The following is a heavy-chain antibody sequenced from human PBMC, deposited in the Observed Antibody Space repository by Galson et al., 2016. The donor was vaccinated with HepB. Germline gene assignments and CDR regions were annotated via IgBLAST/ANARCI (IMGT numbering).Heavy chain of an antibody. CDR2: ISTSSIYT. CDR1: GFTFRSYS. Sequence: SLRLSCAASGFTFRSYSMDWVRQAPGKGLEWVSSISTSSIYTYYADSVKGRFTISRDNAKNSLYLQMNSLRAEDTAVYYCARDFQPWGQGTLVTVSS. J-gene: IGHJ5*02. CDR3: ARDFQP. V-gene: IGHV3-21*01.